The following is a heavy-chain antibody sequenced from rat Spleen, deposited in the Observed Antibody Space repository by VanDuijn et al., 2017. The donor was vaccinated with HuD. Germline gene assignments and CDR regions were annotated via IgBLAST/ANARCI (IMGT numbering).Heavy chain of an antibody. CDR1: GFTFSNYD. D-gene: IGHD1-6*01. CDR3: ARGRVYYGLDPYYFDY. V-gene: IGHV5S23*01. J-gene: IGHJ2*01. CDR2: ISYDGGNT. Sequence: EVQLVESGGGLVQPGRSLKLSCAASGFTFSNYDMAWVRQAPTKGLEWVATISYDGGNTYYRDSVKGRFTISRDNAKNTLYLQMDSLRSEDTATYYCARGRVYYGLDPYYFDYWGQGVMVTVSS.